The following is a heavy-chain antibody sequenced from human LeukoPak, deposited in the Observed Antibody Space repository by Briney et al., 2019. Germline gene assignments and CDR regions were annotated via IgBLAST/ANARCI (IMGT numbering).Heavy chain of an antibody. D-gene: IGHD3-22*01. CDR3: ARGNSGYYDSSGYLQP. J-gene: IGHJ4*02. CDR1: GGSISSYY. Sequence: PSETLSLTWSVSGGSISSYYWSWIRQPPGKGLEWIGYIYFTGRTNYNPSLKSRVTISVDTSTNQFSLRLSSVTAADTAVYYCARGNSGYYDSSGYLQPWGQGTLVTVSS. V-gene: IGHV4-59*01. CDR2: IYFTGRT.